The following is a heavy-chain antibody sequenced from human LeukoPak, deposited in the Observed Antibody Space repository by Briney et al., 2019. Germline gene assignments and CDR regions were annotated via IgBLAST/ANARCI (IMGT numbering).Heavy chain of an antibody. CDR1: GGSISSYY. CDR2: IYYSGST. V-gene: IGHV4-59*01. D-gene: IGHD3/OR15-3a*01. CDR3: AGVRSDLRFDP. J-gene: IGHJ5*02. Sequence: SETLSLTCTVSGGSISSYYWSWIRQPPGKGLEWIGYIYYSGSTNYSPSLKSRVTISVDTSKNQFSLKLSSVTAADTAVYYCAGVRSDLRFDPWGQGTLVTVSS.